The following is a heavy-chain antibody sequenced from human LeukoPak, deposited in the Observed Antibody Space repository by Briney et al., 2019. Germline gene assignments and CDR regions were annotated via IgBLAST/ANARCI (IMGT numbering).Heavy chain of an antibody. D-gene: IGHD3-10*01. CDR2: INPNSGDT. CDR1: GYTFTGYH. J-gene: IGHJ4*02. V-gene: IGHV1-2*06. CDR3: AREDGSGSYYFDY. Sequence: ASVKVSCKASGYTFTGYHMHWVRQAPGQGLEWMGRINPNSGDTNYAQKFQGRVTMTRDTSISTAYMELSSLRSEDTAVYYCAREDGSGSYYFDYWGQGTLVTVSS.